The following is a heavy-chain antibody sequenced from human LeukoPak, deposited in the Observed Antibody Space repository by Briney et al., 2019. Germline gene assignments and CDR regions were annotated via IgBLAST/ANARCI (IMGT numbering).Heavy chain of an antibody. Sequence: PGGSLRLSCAASGFTFSSYWMSWVRQAPGKGLEWVSAISGSGGSTYYADSVKGRFTISRDNSKNTLYLQMNSLRAEDTAVYYCAKFSRSSSGTRRYFDYWGQGTLVTVSS. V-gene: IGHV3-23*01. CDR1: GFTFSSYW. J-gene: IGHJ4*02. D-gene: IGHD3-10*01. CDR3: AKFSRSSSGTRRYFDY. CDR2: ISGSGGST.